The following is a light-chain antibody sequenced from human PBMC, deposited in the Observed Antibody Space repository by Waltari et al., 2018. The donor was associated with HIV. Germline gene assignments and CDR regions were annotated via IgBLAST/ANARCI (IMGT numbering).Light chain of an antibody. CDR2: GNS. J-gene: IGLJ2*01. V-gene: IGLV1-40*01. CDR1: SSNIGAGYD. CDR3: QSYDSNLSGL. Sequence: QSELTQPPSVSAAPGQRVTISCTGSSSNIGAGYDVHWYQQVPGRAPKVFIYGNSNRPSVVPDRFSGSKSGSSASLVITGLQSEDEADYYCQSYDSNLSGLFGGGTKVTVL.